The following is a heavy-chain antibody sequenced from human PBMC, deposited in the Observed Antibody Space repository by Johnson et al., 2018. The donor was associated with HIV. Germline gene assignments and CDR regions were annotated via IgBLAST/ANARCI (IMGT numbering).Heavy chain of an antibody. V-gene: IGHV3-53*01. D-gene: IGHD5/OR15-5a*01. CDR3: ARALLSASTIGAFDI. CDR1: GFTVSSNY. J-gene: IGHJ3*02. CDR2: ISGSGGSP. Sequence: PLVESRGGLIQPGGSLRLSCPASGFTVSSNYMRCVRQAPAKGLACVSAISGSGGSPSYPDSATARFPISRDNSKNTLYLQMNSLRAEDTAVYYCARALLSASTIGAFDIWGQGTMVTVSS.